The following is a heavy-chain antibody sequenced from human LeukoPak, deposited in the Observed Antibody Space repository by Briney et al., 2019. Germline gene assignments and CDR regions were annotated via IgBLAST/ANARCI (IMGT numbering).Heavy chain of an antibody. CDR1: GFTFSSYS. CDR3: ARDIWVTAAGTPYDVFDI. J-gene: IGHJ3*02. CDR2: ISSSSSYI. D-gene: IGHD6-13*01. V-gene: IGHV3-21*01. Sequence: GGSLRLSCTASGFTFSSYSMNWVRQAPGKGLEWVSSISSSSSYIYYADSVKGRFTISRDNAKNSLYLQMNSLRAEDTAVYYCARDIWVTAAGTPYDVFDIWGQGTMVTVSS.